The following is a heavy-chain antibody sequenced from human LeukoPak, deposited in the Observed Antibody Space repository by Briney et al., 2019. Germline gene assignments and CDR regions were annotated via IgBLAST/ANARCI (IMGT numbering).Heavy chain of an antibody. CDR2: ISGGGDST. CDR1: GFTFSSYA. V-gene: IGHV3-23*01. D-gene: IGHD3-10*01. J-gene: IGHJ4*02. Sequence: PGGSLRLSCAASGFTFSSYAMTWVRQAPGKGLEWLSAISGGGDSTWYADSVKGRFTISRDNSKNTLSLQMNSLRAGDTTVYYCAKGSSAIRPYYFDYWGQGILVTVSS. CDR3: AKGSSAIRPYYFDY.